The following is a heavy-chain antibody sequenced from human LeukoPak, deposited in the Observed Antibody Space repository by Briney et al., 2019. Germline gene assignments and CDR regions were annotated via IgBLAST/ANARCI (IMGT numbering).Heavy chain of an antibody. Sequence: ASLKVSCKASGYTFTSYGISWVRQAPGQGLEWMGWISAYNGNTNYAQKLQGRVTMTTDTSTSTAYMELRSLRSDDTAVYYCARDLWRYDFWSGYYPNWFDPWGQGTLVTVSS. J-gene: IGHJ5*02. CDR3: ARDLWRYDFWSGYYPNWFDP. V-gene: IGHV1-18*01. CDR2: ISAYNGNT. CDR1: GYTFTSYG. D-gene: IGHD3-3*01.